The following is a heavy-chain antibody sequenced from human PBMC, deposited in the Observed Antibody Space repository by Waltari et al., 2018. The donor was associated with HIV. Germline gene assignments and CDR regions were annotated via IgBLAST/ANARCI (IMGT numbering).Heavy chain of an antibody. D-gene: IGHD2-2*01. J-gene: IGHJ5*02. Sequence: VASGGALVKPGESLRLSCAVSGINSRSAPIHWAREAPGKGLEWVSAIYSYTDYVYYADSVRGRVTISRAYLQMSSRRVDDTAVYYCARAQGGSGFCGFTGCFGGSRWESWGQGTLVTVTS. V-gene: IGHV3-21*04. CDR2: IYSYTDYV. CDR3: ARAQGGSGFCGFTGCFGGSRWES. CDR1: GINSRSAP.